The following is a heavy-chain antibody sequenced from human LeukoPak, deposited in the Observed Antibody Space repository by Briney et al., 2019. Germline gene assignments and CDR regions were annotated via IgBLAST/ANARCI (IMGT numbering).Heavy chain of an antibody. D-gene: IGHD3-16*01. V-gene: IGHV4-4*07. CDR2: IYTSGST. CDR3: ASIDRERGTVY. Sequence: SETLSLTCTVSGGTISSYYWSWIRQPAGKGLEWIGRIYTSGSTNYNPSLMSRVTMTVDTSKKQFPQKLSSGPAADTAVYYCASIDRERGTVYWGQGTLVTVSS. J-gene: IGHJ4*02. CDR1: GGTISSYY.